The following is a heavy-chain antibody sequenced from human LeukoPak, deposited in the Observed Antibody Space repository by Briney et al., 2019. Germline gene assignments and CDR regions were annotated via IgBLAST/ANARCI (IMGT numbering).Heavy chain of an antibody. J-gene: IGHJ5*02. D-gene: IGHD5-18*01. Sequence: GGSLRLSCAASGFTFGSYEMNWVRQAPGKGLEWVSYISSSGSTIYYADSVKGRFTISRDNAKNSLYLQMNSLRAEDTAVYYCASSGYSYGFDPWGQGTLVTVSS. CDR1: GFTFGSYE. CDR2: ISSSGSTI. V-gene: IGHV3-48*03. CDR3: ASSGYSYGFDP.